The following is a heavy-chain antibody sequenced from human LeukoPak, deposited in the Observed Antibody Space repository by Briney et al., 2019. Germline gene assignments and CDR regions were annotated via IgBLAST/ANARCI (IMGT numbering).Heavy chain of an antibody. V-gene: IGHV3-30*02. CDR1: GFTFSSYG. Sequence: GGSLRLSCAASGFTFSSYGMHWVRQAPGKGLEWVTFIRYGGSNKFYTNSVKGRFTISRDNSKHTLYLQMDSLRAEDTAVYCCAKNRGYGDYYFDYWGQGTLVTVSS. CDR2: IRYGGSNK. J-gene: IGHJ4*02. D-gene: IGHD4-17*01. CDR3: AKNRGYGDYYFDY.